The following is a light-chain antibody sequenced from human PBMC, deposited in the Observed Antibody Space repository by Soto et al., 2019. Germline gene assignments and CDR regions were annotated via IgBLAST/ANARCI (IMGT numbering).Light chain of an antibody. Sequence: QSALTQPRSESGSPGQSVTISCTGTSSDVGGYNYVSWYPQHPGKAPKCIIYDVSKRPSGVPDRFSGSKSGNTASLTISWLQADDEADYYCCSYAGSYTYVFGTGTKLTVL. CDR1: SSDVGGYNY. CDR2: DVS. CDR3: CSYAGSYTYV. J-gene: IGLJ1*01. V-gene: IGLV2-11*01.